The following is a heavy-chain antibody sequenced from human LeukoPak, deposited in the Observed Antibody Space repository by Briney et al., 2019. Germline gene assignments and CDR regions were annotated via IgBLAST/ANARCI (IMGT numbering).Heavy chain of an antibody. CDR1: GGTFSSYA. Sequence: ASVKVSCKASGGTFSSYAISWVRQAPGQGLEWMGRIIPILGIANYAQKFQGRVTITADKSTSTAYMELSSLRSEDTAVYYCARSEIQLWANFDYWGQGTLVTVSS. CDR2: IIPILGIA. J-gene: IGHJ4*02. V-gene: IGHV1-69*04. D-gene: IGHD5-18*01. CDR3: ARSEIQLWANFDY.